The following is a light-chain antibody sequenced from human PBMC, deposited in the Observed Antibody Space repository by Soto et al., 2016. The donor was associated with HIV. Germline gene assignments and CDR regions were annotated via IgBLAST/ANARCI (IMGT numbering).Light chain of an antibody. CDR2: KAS. J-gene: IGKJ2*01. Sequence: DIQMTQSPSTLSASVGDRVTITCRASQDITTWLAWYQQKPGKPPNLLIYKASNLQNGVPSRFSGSGSGTEFTLTISSLQPEDFATYYCQQSGTFGQGTKLEIK. V-gene: IGKV1-5*03. CDR3: QQSGT. CDR1: QDITTW.